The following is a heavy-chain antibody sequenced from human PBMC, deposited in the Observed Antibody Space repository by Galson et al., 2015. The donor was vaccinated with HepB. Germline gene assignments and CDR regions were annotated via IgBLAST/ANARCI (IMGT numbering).Heavy chain of an antibody. J-gene: IGHJ3*02. V-gene: IGHV3-7*01. Sequence: SLRLSCAGSGFTFSNFWMSWVRQAPWKGLEWVANINQDGSETHYLDSAKGRFTISRDNAKKSLSLQMNSLRAEDTAVYYCARDGPRRDAFDIWGQGTMVTVSS. CDR2: INQDGSET. D-gene: IGHD5-24*01. CDR3: ARDGPRRDAFDI. CDR1: GFTFSNFW.